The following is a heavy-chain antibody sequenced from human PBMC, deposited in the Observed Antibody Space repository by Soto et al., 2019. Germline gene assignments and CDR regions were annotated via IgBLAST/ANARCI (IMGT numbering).Heavy chain of an antibody. V-gene: IGHV4-59*08. CDR3: VRHARDNGGNAEDWHFDL. CDR2: FYYSGST. CDR1: GGSISGYY. Sequence: QVQLQEPGPGLVRPSETLSLTCTVSGGSISGYYWTWIRQPPGKGLEWIGYFYYSGSTNYNPSLKSRVTMSINTSNNQFSLKLSSVTAADSAVYYCVRHARDNGGNAEDWHFDLWGRGTLVTVSS. D-gene: IGHD4-17*01. J-gene: IGHJ2*01.